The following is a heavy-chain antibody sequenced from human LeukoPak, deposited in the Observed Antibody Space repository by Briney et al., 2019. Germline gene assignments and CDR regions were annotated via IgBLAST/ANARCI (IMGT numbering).Heavy chain of an antibody. V-gene: IGHV1-18*01. CDR1: GYTFTSYG. J-gene: IGHJ4*02. CDR3: ARTHYWRLLVVVPAHLSYFDY. D-gene: IGHD2-2*01. Sequence: GASVKVSCKASGYTFTSYGISWVRQAPGQGLEWMGWISAYNGNTNYAQKLQGRVTMTTDTSTSTAYMELRSLRSDDTAVYYCARTHYWRLLVVVPAHLSYFDYWGQGTLVTVSS. CDR2: ISAYNGNT.